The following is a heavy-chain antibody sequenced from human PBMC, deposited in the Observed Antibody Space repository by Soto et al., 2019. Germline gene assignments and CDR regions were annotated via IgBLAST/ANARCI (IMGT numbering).Heavy chain of an antibody. Sequence: EVELLESGGGLVQPEGSLRLSCAASGFTFSTYAMGWVRQAPGKGLEWVSVVSSGGGTHYADSVKGRFTVSRDNSKNTLSQQMNSRRADDTAVYYCAKRRGAGGQCDYWGQGARVTVSS. D-gene: IGHD2-15*01. CDR1: GFTFSTYA. J-gene: IGHJ4*02. CDR2: VSSGGGT. V-gene: IGHV3-23*01. CDR3: AKRRGAGGQCDY.